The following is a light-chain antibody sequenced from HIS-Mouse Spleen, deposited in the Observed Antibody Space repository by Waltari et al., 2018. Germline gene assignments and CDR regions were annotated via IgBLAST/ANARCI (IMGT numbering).Light chain of an antibody. CDR3: CSYAGSSTPVV. J-gene: IGLJ2*01. V-gene: IGLV2-23*01. CDR1: SSDVGGYNY. Sequence: QSALTQPRSVSGSPGQSVTISCTGTSSDVGGYNYVSWYQQHPGKAPKLMIYEGSKRPSGVSNRFSGSKSGNTASLTISGLQAEDKADYYCCSYAGSSTPVVFGGGTKLTVL. CDR2: EGS.